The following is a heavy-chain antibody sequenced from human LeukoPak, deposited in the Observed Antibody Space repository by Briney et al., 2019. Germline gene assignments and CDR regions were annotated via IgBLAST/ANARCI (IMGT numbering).Heavy chain of an antibody. Sequence: GGSLRLSCAASGFTFSSYGMHWVRQAPGKGLEWVAVISYDGSNKYYADSVKGRFTISRDNSKNTLYLQMNSLRAEDTAVYYCAKPIGQRSYYNFDYWGQGTLVTVSS. CDR2: ISYDGSNK. CDR1: GFTFSSYG. D-gene: IGHD3-10*01. J-gene: IGHJ4*02. V-gene: IGHV3-30*18. CDR3: AKPIGQRSYYNFDY.